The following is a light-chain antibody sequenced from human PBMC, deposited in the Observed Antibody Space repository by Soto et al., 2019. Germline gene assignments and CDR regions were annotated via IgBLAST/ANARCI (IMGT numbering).Light chain of an antibody. Sequence: EIVLTQSPGTLSLSPGERATLSCRASQSVSNSFLAWYQQKPGLAPRLLIYGASSRATGIPDRFSGSGSGTDFTLTISRLEPEDFAVYYCQQSGSSPFTFGPGTKVDIK. CDR3: QQSGSSPFT. J-gene: IGKJ3*01. V-gene: IGKV3-20*01. CDR2: GAS. CDR1: QSVSNSF.